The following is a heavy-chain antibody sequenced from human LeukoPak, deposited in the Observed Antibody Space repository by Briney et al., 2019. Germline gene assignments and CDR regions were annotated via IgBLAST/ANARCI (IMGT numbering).Heavy chain of an antibody. J-gene: IGHJ4*02. Sequence: GSAVKVSFKASGYTFTGYYMHLVRQAPAQGLEWMGWINPNSGGTNNAYKDPVRVTMTSHRSISTAYMYLSMQRSDYTDRSYFARSLDIVVVPAAISLDYWGQGTLVTVSS. CDR1: GYTFTGYY. D-gene: IGHD2-2*03. CDR2: INPNSGGT. V-gene: IGHV1-2*02. CDR3: ARSLDIVVVPAAISLDY.